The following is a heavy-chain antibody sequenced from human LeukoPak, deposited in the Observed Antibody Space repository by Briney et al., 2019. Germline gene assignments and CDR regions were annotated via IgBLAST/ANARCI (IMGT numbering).Heavy chain of an antibody. Sequence: PGGSQRLSCAASGFTFSSYAMSWVRQAPGKGLEWVSAISGSGGSTYYADSVKGRFTISRDNSKNTLYLHVNSLRAEDTAVYYCANRLKAGVDYWGQGTLVTVSS. CDR2: ISGSGGST. V-gene: IGHV3-23*01. D-gene: IGHD6-19*01. J-gene: IGHJ4*02. CDR1: GFTFSSYA. CDR3: ANRLKAGVDY.